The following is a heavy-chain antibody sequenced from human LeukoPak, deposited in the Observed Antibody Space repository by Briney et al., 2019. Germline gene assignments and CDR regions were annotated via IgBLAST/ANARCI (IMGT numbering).Heavy chain of an antibody. CDR2: INHSGST. CDR3: ARVWDLGTDRHFDY. J-gene: IGHJ4*02. Sequence: SETLSLTCAVYGGSFSGYYWSWIRQPPGKGLEWIGEINHSGSTNYNPSLKSRVTISIDTSKNQFSLKLNSVTAADTAVYYCARVWDLGTDRHFDYWGQGILVTVSS. CDR1: GGSFSGYY. V-gene: IGHV4-34*01. D-gene: IGHD1-14*01.